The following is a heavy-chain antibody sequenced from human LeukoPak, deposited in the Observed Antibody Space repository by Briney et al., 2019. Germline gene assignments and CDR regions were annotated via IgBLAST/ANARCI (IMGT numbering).Heavy chain of an antibody. V-gene: IGHV3-33*01. CDR3: TRFWSGDDAFDI. Sequence: GSLRLSCAASGFTFSSYGMHWVRQAPGKGLEWVAVIWYDGSNKYYADSVKGRFTISRDNSKSTLYLQMNSLRAEDTAVYYCTRFWSGDDAFDIWGQGTMVTVSS. CDR1: GFTFSSYG. J-gene: IGHJ3*02. CDR2: IWYDGSNK. D-gene: IGHD3-3*01.